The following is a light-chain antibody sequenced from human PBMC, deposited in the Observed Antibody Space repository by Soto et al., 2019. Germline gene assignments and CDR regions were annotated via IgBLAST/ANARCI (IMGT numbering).Light chain of an antibody. CDR1: SGHRSYI. CDR3: ETWDRNTRV. J-gene: IGLJ2*01. V-gene: IGLV4-60*02. CDR2: LEDSGGY. Sequence: QSVLTQSSSASASLGSSVKLTCTLSSGHRSYIIAWHQQQPGKAPRYLMKLEDSGGYNKGSGVPDRFSGSSSGADRYLTISNLQFEDEADYYCETWDRNTRVFGGGTKVTVL.